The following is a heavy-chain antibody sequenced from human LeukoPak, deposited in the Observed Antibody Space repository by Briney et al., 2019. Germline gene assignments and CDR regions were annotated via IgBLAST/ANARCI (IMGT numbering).Heavy chain of an antibody. J-gene: IGHJ4*02. CDR3: ARKRYCSSTSCQGVFDY. CDR1: GDSISLYY. D-gene: IGHD2-2*01. Sequence: SETLSLTCSVSGDSISLYYWSWIRQPPGKGLEWIGYIGHTGSTNYNPSLNSRVTISRDTSKNHFSLELSSVTAADTAVYYCARKRYCSSTSCQGVFDYWGQGTLVTVSS. CDR2: IGHTGST. V-gene: IGHV4-59*01.